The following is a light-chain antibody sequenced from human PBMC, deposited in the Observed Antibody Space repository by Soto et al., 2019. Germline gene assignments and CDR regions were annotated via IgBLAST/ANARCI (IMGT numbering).Light chain of an antibody. CDR3: QQYNNWPWT. CDR1: QSVSSN. Sequence: DIVLTQSPATLSVSPGEGATLSCRASQSVSSNLAWYQQKPGQAPMLLIYGASTRATGIPARFSGSGSGTEFTLTISSLQSEDFAVYYCQQYNNWPWTFDQGTKVDIK. J-gene: IGKJ1*01. V-gene: IGKV3-15*01. CDR2: GAS.